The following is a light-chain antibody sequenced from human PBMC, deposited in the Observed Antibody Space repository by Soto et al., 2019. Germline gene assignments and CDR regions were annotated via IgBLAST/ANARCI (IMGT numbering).Light chain of an antibody. J-gene: IGKJ4*01. CDR1: QSVSSN. CDR2: GAS. Sequence: EIVMPQSPATLSVSPGERATLSCRASQSVSSNLAWYQQKPGQSPRLLIYGASTRATGIPARFSGSGSGTEFTLTISSLQSEDFAVYYCQQYHNWLTFGGGTKVDIK. CDR3: QQYHNWLT. V-gene: IGKV3-15*01.